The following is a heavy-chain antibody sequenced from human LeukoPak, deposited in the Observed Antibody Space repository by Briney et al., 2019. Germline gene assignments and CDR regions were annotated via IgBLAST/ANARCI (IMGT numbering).Heavy chain of an antibody. Sequence: PSETLSLTCTVSGGSISSSSYYWGWIRQPPGKGLEWIGSIYYSGSTYYNPSLKSRVTISVDTSKNQFSLKLSSVTAADTAVYYCAKRNEDYYYYYMDVWGKGTTVTVSS. V-gene: IGHV4-39*07. D-gene: IGHD1-1*01. CDR2: IYYSGST. CDR1: GGSISSSSYY. J-gene: IGHJ6*03. CDR3: AKRNEDYYYYYMDV.